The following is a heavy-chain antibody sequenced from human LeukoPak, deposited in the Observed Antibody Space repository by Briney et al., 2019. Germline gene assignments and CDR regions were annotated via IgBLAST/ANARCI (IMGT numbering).Heavy chain of an antibody. Sequence: ASVKVSCKASGYTFTSYGISWVRQAPGQGLEWMGWISAYNGNTNYAQKLQGRVTMTRDMSTSTVYMELSSLRSEDTAVYYCARLARGWWVGYWGQGTLVTVSS. D-gene: IGHD6-6*01. J-gene: IGHJ4*02. CDR1: GYTFTSYG. V-gene: IGHV1-18*01. CDR3: ARLARGWWVGY. CDR2: ISAYNGNT.